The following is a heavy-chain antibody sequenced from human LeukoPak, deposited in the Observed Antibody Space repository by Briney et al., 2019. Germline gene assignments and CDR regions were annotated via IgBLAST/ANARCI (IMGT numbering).Heavy chain of an antibody. CDR1: GFTFSSRG. V-gene: IGHV3-30*03. CDR2: ISFDETNQ. Sequence: GGALRLSCAVSGFTFSSRGMQWVRQAPGKGLEWVAFISFDETNQYYADSVKGQFTISRDNSHNTLYLQMNSLRAEDTAVYYCARDSDEFFSNWLFPDYWGQGSLVIVSS. J-gene: IGHJ4*02. CDR3: ARDSDEFFSNWLFPDY. D-gene: IGHD3-22*01.